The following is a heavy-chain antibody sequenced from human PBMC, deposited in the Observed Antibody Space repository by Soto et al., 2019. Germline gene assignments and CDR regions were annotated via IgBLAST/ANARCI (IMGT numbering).Heavy chain of an antibody. J-gene: IGHJ4*02. Sequence: GGSLRLSCAASGFTFSSYAMSWVRQAPGKGLEWVSAISGRGTNTYYADSVKGRFTISRDNSKNTLFLHMNSLRAEDTAVYFCAKDPTDWLLSYWGQGTLVTVSS. CDR2: ISGRGTNT. CDR3: AKDPTDWLLSY. V-gene: IGHV3-23*01. D-gene: IGHD3-9*01. CDR1: GFTFSSYA.